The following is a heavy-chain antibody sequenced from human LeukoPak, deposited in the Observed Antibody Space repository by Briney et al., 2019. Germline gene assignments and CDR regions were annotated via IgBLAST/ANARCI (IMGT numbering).Heavy chain of an antibody. CDR3: AKDRLLLVGATVFILDAFDI. Sequence: GGSLRLSCAASGFTFSSYAMSWVRQAPGKGLEWVSATSGSGGSTYYADSVKGRFTISRDNSKNTLYLQMNSLRAEDTAVYYCAKDRLLLVGATVFILDAFDIWGQGTMVTVSS. D-gene: IGHD1-26*01. CDR2: TSGSGGST. CDR1: GFTFSSYA. J-gene: IGHJ3*02. V-gene: IGHV3-23*01.